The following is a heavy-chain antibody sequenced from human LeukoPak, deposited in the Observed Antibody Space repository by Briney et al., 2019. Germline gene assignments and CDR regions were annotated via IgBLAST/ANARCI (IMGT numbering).Heavy chain of an antibody. J-gene: IGHJ5*02. CDR1: GYTFTSYG. CDR3: ARDPGSPVVVPAAKFDP. CDR2: ISSYNGNT. V-gene: IGHV1-18*01. Sequence: GASVKVSCKASGYTFTSYGISWVRQAPGQGLEWMGWISSYNGNTNYAQKLQGRVTMTTDTSTSTAYMELRSLRSDDTAVYYCARDPGSPVVVPAAKFDPWGQGTLVTVSS. D-gene: IGHD2-2*01.